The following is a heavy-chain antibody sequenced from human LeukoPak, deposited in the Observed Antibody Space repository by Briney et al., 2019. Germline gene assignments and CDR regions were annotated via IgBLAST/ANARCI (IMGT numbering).Heavy chain of an antibody. D-gene: IGHD4-17*01. CDR1: GCTFSSYG. J-gene: IGHJ4*02. V-gene: IGHV3-30*18. CDR2: ISYDGSNK. Sequence: GRSLRLSCAASGCTFSSYGMHWVRQAPGKGLEWVAVISYDGSNKYYADSVKGRFTISRDNSKNTLYLQMNSLRAEDTAVYYCAKLATVTEGGSFDYWGQGTLVTVSS. CDR3: AKLATVTEGGSFDY.